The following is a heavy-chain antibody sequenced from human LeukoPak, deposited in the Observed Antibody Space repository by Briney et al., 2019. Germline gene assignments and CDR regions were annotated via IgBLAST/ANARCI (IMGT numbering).Heavy chain of an antibody. CDR3: ARDSGSYGHFDY. D-gene: IGHD1-26*01. J-gene: IGHJ4*02. CDR1: GGSFSGYY. CDR2: INHSGST. Sequence: SETLSLTCAVYGGSFSGYYWSWIRQPPGKGLEWIGEINHSGSTNYNPSLESRVTISVDTSKNQFSLKLSSVTAADTAVYYCARDSGSYGHFDYWGQGTLVTVSS. V-gene: IGHV4-34*01.